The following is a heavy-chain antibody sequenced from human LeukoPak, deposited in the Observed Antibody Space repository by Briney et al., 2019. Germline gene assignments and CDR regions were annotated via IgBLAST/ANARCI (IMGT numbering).Heavy chain of an antibody. CDR3: AKRGPPQFGH. Sequence: GGSLRLSCAASGFTLSSYWMTWVRQAPGKGLEWISGISGSGGNTYFADSVKGRFTISRDNSKNTLYLQMNSLRAEDTAVYYCAKRGPPQFGHWGQGTLVTVSS. CDR1: GFTLSSYW. V-gene: IGHV3-23*01. J-gene: IGHJ4*02. CDR2: ISGSGGNT.